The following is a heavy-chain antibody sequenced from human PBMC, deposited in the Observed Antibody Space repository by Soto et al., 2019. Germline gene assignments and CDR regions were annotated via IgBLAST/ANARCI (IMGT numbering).Heavy chain of an antibody. J-gene: IGHJ4*02. CDR3: ARGGAYIYGPQYD. D-gene: IGHD5-18*01. CDR1: GFSFSGYW. V-gene: IGHV3-74*01. Sequence: GGSLRLSCATSGFSFSGYWIHWVRQAPGKGLVWVSHINGDGSSTNYADSVKGRSTISRDYAKNTLYLQMNSLWVEDTAVYYCARGGAYIYGPQYDWGQGTLVPVSS. CDR2: INGDGSST.